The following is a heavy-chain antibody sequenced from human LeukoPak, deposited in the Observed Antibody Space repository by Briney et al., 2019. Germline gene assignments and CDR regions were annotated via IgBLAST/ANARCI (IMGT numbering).Heavy chain of an antibody. CDR1: GYTFTGYY. Sequence: ASVKVYCKASGYTFTGYYMHWVRQAPGQGLEWMGRINPNSGGTNYAQKFQGRVTMTRDTSISTAYMELSRLRSDDTAVYYCARADKSSGWYYFDYWGQGTLVTVSS. D-gene: IGHD6-19*01. CDR3: ARADKSSGWYYFDY. V-gene: IGHV1-2*06. J-gene: IGHJ4*02. CDR2: INPNSGGT.